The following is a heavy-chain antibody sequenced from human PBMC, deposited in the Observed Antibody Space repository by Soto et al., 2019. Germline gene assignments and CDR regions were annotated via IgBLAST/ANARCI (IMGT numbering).Heavy chain of an antibody. CDR3: TKKGQYHDSSACGRDCYMDV. D-gene: IGHD2-2*01. Sequence: QITLKESGPTLVKPTQTLTLTCTFSGFSFTTYGVGVGWIRQAPGKAPEWLALIYWEDQKNFRSSLESRLTINTDTAKDQVVLTITNMDPVDTATYYCTKKGQYHDSSACGRDCYMDVWGKGTTVTVSS. CDR2: IYWEDQK. CDR1: GFSFTTYGVG. V-gene: IGHV2-5*02. J-gene: IGHJ6*04.